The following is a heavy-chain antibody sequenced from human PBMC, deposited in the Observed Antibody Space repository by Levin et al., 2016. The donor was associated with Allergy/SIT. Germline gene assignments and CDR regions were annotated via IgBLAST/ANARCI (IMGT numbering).Heavy chain of an antibody. CDR3: VKECRVGTTGEYYGMDV. CDR2: ISGSGSTT. V-gene: IGHV3-23*01. J-gene: IGHJ6*02. D-gene: IGHD1-7*01. Sequence: WIRQPPGKGLEWVSTISGSGSTTYYADSAEGRFTISRDNSKNTLYLQMNSLRAEDTAVYYCVKECRVGTTGEYYGMDVWGQGTTVTVSS.